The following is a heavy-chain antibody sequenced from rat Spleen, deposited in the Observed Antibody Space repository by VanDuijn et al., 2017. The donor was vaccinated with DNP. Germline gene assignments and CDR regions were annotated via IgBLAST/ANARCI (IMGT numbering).Heavy chain of an antibody. CDR2: ITGGGST. Sequence: EVQLVESGGDLVQPGRSLNLSCVASGFTFNTYWMTWIRQVPGKGLEWVASITGGGSTYYPDSVKGRFTISRDNAKNTLYLQMNSLRSEDTATYYCARDRYYSNAMDAWGQGTSVTVSS. V-gene: IGHV5-31*01. D-gene: IGHD1-1*01. CDR1: GFTFNTYW. J-gene: IGHJ4*01. CDR3: ARDRYYSNAMDA.